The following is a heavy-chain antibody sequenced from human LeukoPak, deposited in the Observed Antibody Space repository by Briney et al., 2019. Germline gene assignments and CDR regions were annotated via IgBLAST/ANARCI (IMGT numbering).Heavy chain of an antibody. J-gene: IGHJ1*01. CDR2: IYYSGST. D-gene: IGHD3-10*01. CDR3: ARAGANEYFQH. V-gene: IGHV4-39*01. Sequence: SETLSLTCTVSGGSISSSSYYWGWIRQPPGKGLEWIGSIYYSGSTYYNPSLQSRVTISVDTSKNQFSLKLSSVTAADTAVYYCARAGANEYFQHWGQGTLVTVSS. CDR1: GGSISSSSYY.